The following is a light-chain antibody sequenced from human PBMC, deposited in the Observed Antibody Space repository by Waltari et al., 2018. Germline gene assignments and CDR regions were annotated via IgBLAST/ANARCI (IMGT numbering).Light chain of an antibody. CDR3: QQCNTLPFA. V-gene: IGKV1D-12*01. CDR1: QSISAW. J-gene: IGKJ4*01. CDR2: AAF. Sequence: DIQMTQSPSSVSASVGDTVTITCRASQSISAWLAWYQQKPGKAPKLLISAAFNLQSWVPSRFSGRRSGTDFRLTISSLQPEDFATYYCQQCNTLPFAFGGGTTVEIK.